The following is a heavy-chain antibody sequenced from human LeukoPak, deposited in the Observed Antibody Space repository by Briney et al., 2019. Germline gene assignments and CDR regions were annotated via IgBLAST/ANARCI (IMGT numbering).Heavy chain of an antibody. D-gene: IGHD6-19*01. CDR2: IYYTGST. V-gene: IGHV4-59*01. CDR1: GGSISAYY. CDR3: ARGQGWLPDY. Sequence: PSETLSLTCTVSGGSISAYYWTWIRQPPGKEMEWIGNIYYTGSTNYKPSLKSRVTISVDTSKNQFSLKVTSVTAADTAVYYCARGQGWLPDYWGQGTPVTVSS. J-gene: IGHJ4*02.